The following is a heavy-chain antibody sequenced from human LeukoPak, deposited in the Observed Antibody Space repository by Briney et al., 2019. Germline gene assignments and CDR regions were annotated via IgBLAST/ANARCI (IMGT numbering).Heavy chain of an antibody. CDR2: ISYDGSNK. Sequence: GGSLRLSCAASGFTFSSYGMHWVRQAPGKGLEWVAVISYDGSNKYYADSVKGRFTISRDNSKNTLYLQMNSLRAEDTAVYYCAKGPHDYGDYLDYWGQGTLVTVSS. CDR3: AKGPHDYGDYLDY. V-gene: IGHV3-30*18. CDR1: GFTFSSYG. J-gene: IGHJ4*02. D-gene: IGHD4-17*01.